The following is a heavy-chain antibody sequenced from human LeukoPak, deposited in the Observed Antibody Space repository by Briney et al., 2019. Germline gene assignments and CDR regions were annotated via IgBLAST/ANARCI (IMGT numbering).Heavy chain of an antibody. CDR1: GFTFTNHI. V-gene: IGHV3-64D*06. Sequence: GGSLRLSCAASGFTFTNHIMHWVRQAPGKGLEYVSAISSNGGSTYYADSVKGRFTISRDNSKNTLYLQMSSLRAEDTAVYYCVKEGASWGQGTMVTVSS. CDR3: VKEGAS. CDR2: ISSNGGST. J-gene: IGHJ3*01.